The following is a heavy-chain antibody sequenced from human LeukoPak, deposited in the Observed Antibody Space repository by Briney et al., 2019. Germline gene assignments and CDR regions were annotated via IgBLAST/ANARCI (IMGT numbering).Heavy chain of an antibody. CDR2: ISSSSSYI. J-gene: IGHJ6*02. V-gene: IGHV3-21*01. CDR1: GCTFSSYS. D-gene: IGHD5-18*01. Sequence: GGSLRLSCAASGCTFSSYSMNWVRQAPGKGLEWVSSISSSSSYIYYADSVKGRFTISRDNAKNSLYLQMNSLRAEDTAVYYCARVEVDTAMVSDYYYYYGMDVWGQGTTVTVSS. CDR3: ARVEVDTAMVSDYYYYYGMDV.